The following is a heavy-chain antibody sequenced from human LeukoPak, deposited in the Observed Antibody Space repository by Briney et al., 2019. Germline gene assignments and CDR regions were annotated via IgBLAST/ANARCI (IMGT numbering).Heavy chain of an antibody. CDR2: ISAYNGNT. Sequence: ASVKVSCKASGYTFTSYGISWVRQAPGQGLEWMGWISAYNGNTNYAQKLQGRVTMTTDTSTSTAYMELRSLRSDDTAVYYCASHYGSGSHPGYFQHWGQGTLVTVSS. J-gene: IGHJ1*01. CDR1: GYTFTSYG. D-gene: IGHD3-10*01. V-gene: IGHV1-18*04. CDR3: ASHYGSGSHPGYFQH.